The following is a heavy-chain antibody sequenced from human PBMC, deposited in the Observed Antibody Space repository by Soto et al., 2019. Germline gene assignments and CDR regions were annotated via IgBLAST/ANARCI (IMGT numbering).Heavy chain of an antibody. CDR3: ARDTAGYYYYYYGMDV. J-gene: IGHJ6*02. V-gene: IGHV3-74*01. CDR2: INSDGSST. CDR1: GFTFSSYW. Sequence: SLRLSCAASGFTFSSYWMHWVRQAPGKGLVWVSRINSDGSSTSYADSVKGRFTISRDNAKNTLYLQMNSLRAEDTAVYYCARDTAGYYYYYYGMDVWGQGTTVTVSS. D-gene: IGHD1-1*01.